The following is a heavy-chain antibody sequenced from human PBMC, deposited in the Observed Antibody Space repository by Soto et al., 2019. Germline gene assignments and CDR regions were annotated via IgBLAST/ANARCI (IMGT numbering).Heavy chain of an antibody. J-gene: IGHJ6*02. CDR3: AKGPGDFYCAMDV. V-gene: IGHV5-51*01. CDR2: IYPGDSDT. Sequence: GESLKISCKGFGYIFAMSWIGWVRQMPGKGLEWMGIIYPGDSDTRYSPSFQGQVTISADKSISTAYLQWTSLKASDTAMYYCAKGPGDFYCAMDVWGQGTTVTVSS. CDR1: GYIFAMSW.